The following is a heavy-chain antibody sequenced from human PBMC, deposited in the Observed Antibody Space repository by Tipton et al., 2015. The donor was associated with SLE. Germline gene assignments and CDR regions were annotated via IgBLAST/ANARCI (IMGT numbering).Heavy chain of an antibody. Sequence: SLRLSCAASGFTFSDYYMSWIRQAPGKGLEWVSYISSSGSTIYYADSVKGRFTISRDNAKNSLYLQMNSLRAEDTAVYYCARDRTYYYDSDYWGQGILVTVSS. J-gene: IGHJ4*02. V-gene: IGHV3-11*01. CDR1: GFTFSDYY. CDR3: ARDRTYYYDSDY. CDR2: ISSSGSTI. D-gene: IGHD3-22*01.